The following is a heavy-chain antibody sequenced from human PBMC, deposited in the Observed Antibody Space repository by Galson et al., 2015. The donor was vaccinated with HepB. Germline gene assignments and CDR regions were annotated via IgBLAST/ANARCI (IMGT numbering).Heavy chain of an antibody. V-gene: IGHV1-2*04. Sequence: SVKVSCKASGYTFTGYYMHWVRQAPGQGLEWMGWINPNSGGTNYAQKFQGWVTMTRDTSISTAYMELSRLRSDDTAVYYCAMARGSSSSGGADGYYYYYGMDVWGQGTTVTVSS. D-gene: IGHD6-6*01. CDR3: AMARGSSSSGGADGYYYYYGMDV. CDR1: GYTFTGYY. CDR2: INPNSGGT. J-gene: IGHJ6*02.